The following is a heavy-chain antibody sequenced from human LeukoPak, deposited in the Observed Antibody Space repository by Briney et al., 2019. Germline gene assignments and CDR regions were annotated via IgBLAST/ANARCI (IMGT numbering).Heavy chain of an antibody. CDR3: ARAAVVPVAMSYYYYYYMDV. J-gene: IGHJ6*03. Sequence: GGSLRLSCAASGFTFSSYSMNWVRQAPGKGLEWVSYISSSGSTIYYADSVKGRFTISRDNAKNSLYLQMNSLRAEDTAVYYCARAAVVPVAMSYYYYYYMDVWGKGTTVTISS. CDR1: GFTFSSYS. D-gene: IGHD2-2*01. V-gene: IGHV3-48*04. CDR2: ISSSGSTI.